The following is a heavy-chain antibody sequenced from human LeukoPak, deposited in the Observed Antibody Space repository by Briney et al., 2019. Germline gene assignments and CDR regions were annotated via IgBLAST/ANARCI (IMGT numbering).Heavy chain of an antibody. CDR3: EADIRYAFDY. CDR1: GFSFTDYP. J-gene: IGHJ4*02. V-gene: IGHV3-48*02. Sequence: AGGSLRLSCATSGFSFTDYPMNWVRQAPGKGLEWISNIRTTAEGAKYAYYADSVKGRVTISRDDGKNTLYLHMNSLRDDDTAVYYCEADIRYAFDYWGQGILVTVSS. CDR2: IRTTAEGAKYA. D-gene: IGHD3-9*01.